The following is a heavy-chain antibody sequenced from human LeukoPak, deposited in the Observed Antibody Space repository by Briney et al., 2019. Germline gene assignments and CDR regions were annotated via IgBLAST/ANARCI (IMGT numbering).Heavy chain of an antibody. CDR3: ARDPGGYYDSSGYYSHVGYFDY. Sequence: PSETLSRTCTVSGGSISSYYWSWIRQPPGKGLEWIGYIYYSGSTNYNPSLKSRVTISVDTSKNQFSLKLSSVTAADTAVYYCARDPGGYYDSSGYYSHVGYFDYWGQGTLVTVSS. J-gene: IGHJ4*02. V-gene: IGHV4-59*01. CDR1: GGSISSYY. D-gene: IGHD3-22*01. CDR2: IYYSGST.